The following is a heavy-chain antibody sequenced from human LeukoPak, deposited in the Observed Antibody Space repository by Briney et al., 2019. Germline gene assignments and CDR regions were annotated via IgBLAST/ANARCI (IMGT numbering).Heavy chain of an antibody. D-gene: IGHD1-26*01. Sequence: PGGSLRLSCTASGFTFGDYGMTWVRQAPGKGLEWVGFISSKAYGGTTEYAASVKVRFTMSRDDSKSIAYLQMNSLKTEDTAVYYCSRGSGSYYYWGQGTQVTVSS. V-gene: IGHV3-49*04. CDR2: ISSKAYGGTT. CDR1: GFTFGDYG. J-gene: IGHJ4*02. CDR3: SRGSGSYYY.